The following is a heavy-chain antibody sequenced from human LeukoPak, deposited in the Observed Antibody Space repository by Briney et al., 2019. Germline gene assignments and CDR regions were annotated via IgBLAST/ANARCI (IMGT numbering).Heavy chain of an antibody. Sequence: SETLSLTCTVSGGSISSYYWSWIRQPPGKGLEWIGYIYYSGSTNYNPSLKSRVTISVDTSKNQFSLKLSSVTAADTAVYYCARQIISRDDPFDIWGQGTMVTVSS. D-gene: IGHD3-10*01. V-gene: IGHV4-59*08. CDR1: GGSISSYY. J-gene: IGHJ3*02. CDR2: IYYSGST. CDR3: ARQIISRDDPFDI.